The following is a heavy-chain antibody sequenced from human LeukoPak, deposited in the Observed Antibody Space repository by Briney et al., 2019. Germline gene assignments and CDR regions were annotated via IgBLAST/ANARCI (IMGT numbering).Heavy chain of an antibody. CDR3: AKAPPGYSSSWYYFDY. Sequence: PGGSLRLSCGASGFTFSSYGMHWVRQAPGKGLEWVAVIWYDGSNKYYADSVKGRFTISRDNSKNTLYLQMNSLRAEDTAVYYCAKAPPGYSSSWYYFDYWGQGTLVTVSS. J-gene: IGHJ4*02. V-gene: IGHV3-33*06. CDR1: GFTFSSYG. D-gene: IGHD6-13*01. CDR2: IWYDGSNK.